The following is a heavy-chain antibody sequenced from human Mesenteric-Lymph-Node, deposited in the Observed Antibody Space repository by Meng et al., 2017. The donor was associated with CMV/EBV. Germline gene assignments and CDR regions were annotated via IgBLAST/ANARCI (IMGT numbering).Heavy chain of an antibody. J-gene: IGHJ1*01. CDR2: SNDSGST. D-gene: IGHD2-2*01. Sequence: STGYCWSWVRQPPGQGLAWIGESNDSGSTRYNPSLRSRLTISVETSKNQFSLKLSSVTAADTAVYYCARGLYCTGTSCYLGSAYFQHWGQGTLVTVSS. CDR3: ARGLYCTGTSCYLGSAYFQH. CDR1: STGYC. V-gene: IGHV4-34*01.